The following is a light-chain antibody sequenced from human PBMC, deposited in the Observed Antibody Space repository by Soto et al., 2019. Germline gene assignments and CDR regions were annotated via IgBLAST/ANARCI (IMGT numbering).Light chain of an antibody. J-gene: IGKJ4*01. Sequence: DVQITQSPSSLSASVGDRGTITCRASQGISSFLAWYQQIPGKVPKLLIYSASTLQSGVPSRFSGSGSGTDFTLTISSLQPEDVAIYYCQKYNSGPLTFGGGTKV. CDR2: SAS. CDR3: QKYNSGPLT. CDR1: QGISSF. V-gene: IGKV1-27*01.